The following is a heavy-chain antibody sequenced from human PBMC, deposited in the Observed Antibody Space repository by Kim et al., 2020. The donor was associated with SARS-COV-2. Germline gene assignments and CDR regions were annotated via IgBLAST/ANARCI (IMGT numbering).Heavy chain of an antibody. D-gene: IGHD6-19*01. CDR1: GGSFSGYY. Sequence: SETLSLTCAVYGGSFSGYYWSWIRQPPGKGLEWIGEINHSGSTNYNPSLKSRVTISVDTSKNQFSLKLSSVTAADTAVYYCARGPEQWLVVYYYYMDVWG. CDR2: INHSGST. CDR3: ARGPEQWLVVYYYYMDV. J-gene: IGHJ6*03. V-gene: IGHV4-34*01.